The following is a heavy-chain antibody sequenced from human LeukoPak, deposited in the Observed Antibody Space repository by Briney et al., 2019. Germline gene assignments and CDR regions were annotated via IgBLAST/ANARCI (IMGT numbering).Heavy chain of an antibody. CDR2: ISPKSETK. CDR3: ARDIGFTVVRGAMLYYYAMDV. CDR1: GFTFSDYY. Sequence: GGSLRLSCTASGFTFSDYYMNWVRQAPGKGLEWISYISPKSETKYYADSVKGRFTISRDNAENSLYLQMNSLRAEDTAVYYCARDIGFTVVRGAMLYYYAMDVWGQGTTVTISS. V-gene: IGHV3-11*01. J-gene: IGHJ6*02. D-gene: IGHD3-10*01.